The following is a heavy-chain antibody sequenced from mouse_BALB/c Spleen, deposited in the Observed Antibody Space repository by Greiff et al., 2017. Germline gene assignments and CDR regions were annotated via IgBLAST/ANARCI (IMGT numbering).Heavy chain of an antibody. CDR1: GFTFSSFG. J-gene: IGHJ4*01. CDR2: ISSGSSTI. CDR3: ARSERYAMDY. Sequence: EVQGVESGGGLVQPGGSRKLSCAASGFTFSSFGMHWVRQAPEKGLEWVAYISSGSSTIYYADTVKGRFTISRDNPKNTLFLQMTSLRSEDTAMYYCARSERYAMDYWGQGTSVTVSS. V-gene: IGHV5-17*02.